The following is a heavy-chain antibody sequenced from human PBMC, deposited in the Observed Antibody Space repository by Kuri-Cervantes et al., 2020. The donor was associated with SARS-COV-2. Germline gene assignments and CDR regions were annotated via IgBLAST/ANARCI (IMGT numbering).Heavy chain of an antibody. CDR3: AKDRSSSSGWERYYFDY. Sequence: ETLSLTCAASGSTFSSYAMSWVRQAPGKGLEWVSAISGSGGSTYYADSVKGRFTISRDNSKDTLYLQMNSLRAEDTAVYYCAKDRSSSSGWERYYFDYWGQGTLVTVSS. CDR1: GSTFSSYA. CDR2: ISGSGGST. V-gene: IGHV3-23*01. J-gene: IGHJ4*02. D-gene: IGHD6-19*01.